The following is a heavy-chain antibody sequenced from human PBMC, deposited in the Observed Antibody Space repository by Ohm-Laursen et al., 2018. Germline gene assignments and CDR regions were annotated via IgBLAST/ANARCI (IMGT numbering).Heavy chain of an antibody. J-gene: IGHJ6*02. CDR2: IVVGSGST. Sequence: GSSVKVSCNASGFTFTSSAVQWVRQARGQRLEWIGWIVVGSGSTNYAQKFQERVTITRDMSTSTAYMEVNSLRSEDTAVYYCAAEGIRYSSSFWGMDVWGQGTTVTVSS. CDR1: GFTFTSSA. V-gene: IGHV1-58*01. CDR3: AAEGIRYSSSFWGMDV. D-gene: IGHD6-13*01.